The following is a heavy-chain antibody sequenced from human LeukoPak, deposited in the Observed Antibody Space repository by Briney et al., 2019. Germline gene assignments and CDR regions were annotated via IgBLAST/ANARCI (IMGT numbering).Heavy chain of an antibody. V-gene: IGHV4-39*02. CDR3: ARLCIRYYDFWSGPHHFDY. CDR2: IYYSGST. D-gene: IGHD3-3*01. J-gene: IGHJ4*02. Sequence: SETLSLTCTVSGGSISSNSYYWGWMRQPPGKGLEWIGSIYYSGSTYYNPSLKSRVTISVDTSKNHFSLKLSSVTAADTAVYYCARLCIRYYDFWSGPHHFDYWGQGTLVTVSS. CDR1: GGSISSNSYY.